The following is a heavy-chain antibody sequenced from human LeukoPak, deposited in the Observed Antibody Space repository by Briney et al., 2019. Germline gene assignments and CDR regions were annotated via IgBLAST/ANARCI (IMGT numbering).Heavy chain of an antibody. D-gene: IGHD1-1*01. CDR2: ISSGGTTI. V-gene: IGHV3-48*03. CDR1: GFTLRSYE. J-gene: IGHJ4*02. CDR3: ARSAGGTFGSFFDY. Sequence: GGSLRLSCAASGFTLRSYEMNWVRQAPGKGLEWVSYISSGGTTIYYADSVKGRFTISRDNAKNSLYLQMNRMRAEDTAIYYCARSAGGTFGSFFDYWGQGTLVTVSS.